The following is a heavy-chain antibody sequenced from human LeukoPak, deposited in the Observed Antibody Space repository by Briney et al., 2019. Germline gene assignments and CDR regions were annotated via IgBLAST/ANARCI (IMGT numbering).Heavy chain of an antibody. D-gene: IGHD1-26*01. V-gene: IGHV3-7*01. CDR1: GFTFSAYW. CDR3: ARDVGGSLDY. CDR2: IKGDESAR. Sequence: GGSLRLSCAASGFTFSAYWMAWVRQAPGKGLEWVANIKGDESARHQADSVKGRFTISRDNAKKSVYLQMSSLRGEDTAVYYCARDVGGSLDYWGQGTLVTVSS. J-gene: IGHJ4*02.